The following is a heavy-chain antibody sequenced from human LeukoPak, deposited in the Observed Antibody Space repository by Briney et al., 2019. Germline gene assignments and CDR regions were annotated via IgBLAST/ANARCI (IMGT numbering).Heavy chain of an antibody. CDR3: AKDSVAVTGTGNIDY. CDR2: ISSSSSTI. J-gene: IGHJ4*02. Sequence: GGSLRLSCAASGFTFSSYSMNWVRQAPGKGLEWVSYISSSSSTIYYADSVKGRFTISRDNAKNSLYLQMNSLRAEDTAVYYCAKDSVAVTGTGNIDYWGQGTLVTVSS. CDR1: GFTFSSYS. D-gene: IGHD6-19*01. V-gene: IGHV3-48*01.